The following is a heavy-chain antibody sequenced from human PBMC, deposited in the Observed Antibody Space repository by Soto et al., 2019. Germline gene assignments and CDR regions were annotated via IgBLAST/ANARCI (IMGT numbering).Heavy chain of an antibody. CDR2: VIPILGQA. D-gene: IGHD1-26*01. CDR1: GGIFSSYA. V-gene: IGHV1-69*01. CDR3: ARIGAVGAPPGADF. J-gene: IGHJ4*02. Sequence: QVQLVQSGAEVKKPGSSVKVSCKASGGIFSSYAISWLRQAPGQGLEWMGAVIPILGQAYYAQNFQDRVTITADESTRTAYMDLISLKSDDTAVYCCARIGAVGAPPGADFWGQGTLVTVSS.